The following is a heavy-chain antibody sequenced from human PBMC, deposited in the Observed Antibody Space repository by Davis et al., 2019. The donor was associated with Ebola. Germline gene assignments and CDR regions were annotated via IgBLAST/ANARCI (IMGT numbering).Heavy chain of an antibody. J-gene: IGHJ6*02. CDR3: ARLGATSGYYYYYGMDV. V-gene: IGHV5-10-1*04. Sequence: GESLKISCTGSGYSFTSYWISWVRQMPGKGLEWMGRIDPSDSYTNYSPSFQGQVTISADKSISTAYLQWSSLKASDTAMYYCARLGATSGYYYYYGMDVWGQGTTVTVSS. D-gene: IGHD3-16*01. CDR1: GYSFTSYW. CDR2: IDPSDSYT.